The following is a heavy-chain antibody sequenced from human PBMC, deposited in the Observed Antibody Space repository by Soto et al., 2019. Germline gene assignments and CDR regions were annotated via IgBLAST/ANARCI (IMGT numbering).Heavy chain of an antibody. CDR3: ARDPWAADY. Sequence: PAGSLRLSCVASGFIFNSYSMNWVRQAPGKGLEWVSVIYSGGSTFYADSVRGRFTISRDNSKNTVNLQMNSLRAEDTAVYYCARDPWAADYWGQGTLVTVSS. CDR1: GFIFNSYS. D-gene: IGHD3-16*01. CDR2: IYSGGST. J-gene: IGHJ4*02. V-gene: IGHV3-66*01.